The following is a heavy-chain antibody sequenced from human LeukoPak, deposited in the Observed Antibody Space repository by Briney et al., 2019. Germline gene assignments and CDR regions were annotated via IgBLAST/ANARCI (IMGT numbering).Heavy chain of an antibody. CDR1: GFTFSSYS. Sequence: PGGSLRLSCAAPGFTFSSYSMNWVRQAPGKGLEWVSSISSSSSYIYYADSVKGRFTISRDNAKNSLYLQMNSLRAEDTAVYYCARGEMATILEGSYFDYWGQGTLVTVSS. CDR3: ARGEMATILEGSYFDY. J-gene: IGHJ4*02. D-gene: IGHD5-24*01. CDR2: ISSSSSYI. V-gene: IGHV3-21*01.